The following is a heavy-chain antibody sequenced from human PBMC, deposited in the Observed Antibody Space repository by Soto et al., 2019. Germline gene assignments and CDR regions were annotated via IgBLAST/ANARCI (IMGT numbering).Heavy chain of an antibody. J-gene: IGHJ4*02. V-gene: IGHV3-15*01. D-gene: IGHD2-21*01. CDR1: GFTFGTAW. CDR2: IKSKGEGETT. CDR3: ATDFPTAGGGEIDY. Sequence: PGGSLRLSCAASGFTFGTAWMIWVRQAPGKGLEWAGHIKSKGEGETTNYAAPVKGRFSISRDDSTNTQSLQMNNLKSDDTAVYYCATDFPTAGGGEIDYWGQVNLVTVSS.